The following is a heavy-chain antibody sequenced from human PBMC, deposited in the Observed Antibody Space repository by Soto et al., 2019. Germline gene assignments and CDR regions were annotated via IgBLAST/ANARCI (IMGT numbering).Heavy chain of an antibody. Sequence: PGRSLRLSCAASGFTFSRYSIHWFRHAPGKGLEWVSSIGTRSDVYYADSVKGRFTISIDNSKNTLYLQLDSLTGADTGVYYCARSKAVVIAALDIWGQRTMVTV. J-gene: IGHJ3*02. CDR3: ARSKAVVIAALDI. V-gene: IGHV3-21*04. D-gene: IGHD2-21*01. CDR1: GFTFSRYS. CDR2: IGTRSDV.